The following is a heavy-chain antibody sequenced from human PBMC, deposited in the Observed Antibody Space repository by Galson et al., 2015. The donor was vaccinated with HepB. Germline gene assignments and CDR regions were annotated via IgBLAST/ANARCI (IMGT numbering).Heavy chain of an antibody. J-gene: IGHJ4*02. CDR1: GFTFSSYA. V-gene: IGHV3-23*01. CDR2: ISGSGGST. CDR3: AKASYYYDSSGYYYSSFDY. D-gene: IGHD3-22*01. Sequence: SLRLSCAASGFTFSSYAMSWVRQAPGKGLEWVSAISGSGGSTYYADSVKGRFTISRDNSKNTLYLQMNSLRAEDTAVYYCAKASYYYDSSGYYYSSFDYWGQGTLVTVSS.